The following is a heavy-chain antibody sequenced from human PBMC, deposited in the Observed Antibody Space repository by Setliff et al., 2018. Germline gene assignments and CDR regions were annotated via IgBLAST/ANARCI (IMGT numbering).Heavy chain of an antibody. CDR2: ISGSTDNT. Sequence: ASVKVSCKASGNIFTGHFLHWVRQAPGQGLEWMGWISGSTDNTNYAQKFRGRVTLTKDTSTSTAYMELRSLRPDDTAVYYCVRDLGQWALDFWGQGTLVTVSS. D-gene: IGHD1-26*01. CDR3: VRDLGQWALDF. J-gene: IGHJ4*02. V-gene: IGHV1-18*04. CDR1: GNIFTGHF.